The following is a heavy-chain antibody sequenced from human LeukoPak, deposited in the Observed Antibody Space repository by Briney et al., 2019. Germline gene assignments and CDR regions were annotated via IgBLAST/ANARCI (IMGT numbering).Heavy chain of an antibody. V-gene: IGHV1-2*02. J-gene: IGHJ5*02. CDR1: GYTFTGYY. CDR2: INPNSGGT. Sequence: ASVKVSCKASGYTFTGYYMHWVRQAPGQGLEWMGWINPNSGGTNYAQKFQGRVTMTRDTSISTAYMELSRLRADDTAVYYCARGLPLYELAGPNWLDPWGQGTLVTVSS. D-gene: IGHD6-13*01. CDR3: ARGLPLYELAGPNWLDP.